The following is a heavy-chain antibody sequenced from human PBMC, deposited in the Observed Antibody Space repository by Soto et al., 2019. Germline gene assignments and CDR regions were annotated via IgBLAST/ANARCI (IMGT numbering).Heavy chain of an antibody. CDR1: GFTFGSYA. V-gene: IGHV3-30-3*01. CDR2: ISYDGSNK. D-gene: IGHD5-12*01. Sequence: GGSLRLSCAASGFTFGSYAMHWVRQAPGKGLEWVAVISYDGSNKYYADSVKGRFTISRDNSKNTLYLQMNSLRAEDTAVYYCAREGYSGYDYQWYYFDYWGQGTLVTAPQ. J-gene: IGHJ4*02. CDR3: AREGYSGYDYQWYYFDY.